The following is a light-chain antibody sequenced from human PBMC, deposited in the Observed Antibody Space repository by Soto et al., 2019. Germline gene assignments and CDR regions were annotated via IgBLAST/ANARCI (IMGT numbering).Light chain of an antibody. CDR2: GAS. CDR1: QSVSSN. Sequence: EIVMSQSPATLSVSQGERATLSCRASQSVSSNLAWYQQKPGQAPRLLIYGASTRATGIPARFSGSGSGTEFTLTISSLQSEDFAVYYCQQYNNWPRTFGHGTKVDIK. CDR3: QQYNNWPRT. V-gene: IGKV3-15*01. J-gene: IGKJ1*01.